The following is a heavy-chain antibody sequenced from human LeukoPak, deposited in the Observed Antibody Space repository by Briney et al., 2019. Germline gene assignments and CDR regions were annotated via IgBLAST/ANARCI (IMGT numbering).Heavy chain of an antibody. CDR2: ISSSSSTI. J-gene: IGHJ6*03. D-gene: IGHD6-19*01. CDR3: ARDGWDYYYYMDV. CDR1: GFTFSSYS. Sequence: GGSLRLSCAASGFTFSSYSMNWVRQAPGKGLEWVSYISSSSSTIYYADSVKGRFTISRDNAKNSLYLQMNSLRAEDTAVYYCARDGWDYYYYMDVWGKGTTVTVSS. V-gene: IGHV3-48*01.